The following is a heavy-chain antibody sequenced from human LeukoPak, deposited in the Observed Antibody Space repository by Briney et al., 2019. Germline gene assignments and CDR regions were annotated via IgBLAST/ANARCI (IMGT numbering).Heavy chain of an antibody. CDR1: GGSFSGYY. J-gene: IGHJ6*03. D-gene: IGHD3-10*01. CDR2: INHSGST. Sequence: PSETLSLTCAVYGGSFSGYYWSWIRQPPGKGLEWIGEINHSGSTNYNPSLKSRVTISVDTSKNQFSLKLSSVTAADTAVYYCARSRITMVRGEEGHMDVWGKGTTVTVSS. CDR3: ARSRITMVRGEEGHMDV. V-gene: IGHV4-34*01.